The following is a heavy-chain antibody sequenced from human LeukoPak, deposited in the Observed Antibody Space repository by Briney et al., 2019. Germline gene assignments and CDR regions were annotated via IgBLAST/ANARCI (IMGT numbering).Heavy chain of an antibody. CDR1: GGSISSSSYY. CDR2: IYYSGST. Sequence: SETLSLTCTVSGGSISSSSYYWGWIRQPPGKGLEWIGSIYYSGSTYYNPSLKSRVTISIDTSRNQFSLRLNSMTAADTAIYYCARVLRAASWRSYDYRGQGSLVTVSS. V-gene: IGHV4-39*07. J-gene: IGHJ4*02. CDR3: ARVLRAASWRSYDY. D-gene: IGHD5-18*01.